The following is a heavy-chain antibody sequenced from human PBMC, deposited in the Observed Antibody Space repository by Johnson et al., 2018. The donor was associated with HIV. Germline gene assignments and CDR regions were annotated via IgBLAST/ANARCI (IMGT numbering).Heavy chain of an antibody. V-gene: IGHV3-48*02. Sequence: VQLVESGGGLVQPGGSLRLSCAASGFTFTTYSMNWVRQAPGKGLEWVSSITSSGSPLYYADSVKGRFTSSRDNAKNSLYLHMNHLRDEDTALYYCAKEMGSSWYDPWDAFDIWGQGTVVTVSS. CDR1: GFTFTTYS. CDR3: AKEMGSSWYDPWDAFDI. J-gene: IGHJ3*02. D-gene: IGHD6-13*01. CDR2: ITSSGSPL.